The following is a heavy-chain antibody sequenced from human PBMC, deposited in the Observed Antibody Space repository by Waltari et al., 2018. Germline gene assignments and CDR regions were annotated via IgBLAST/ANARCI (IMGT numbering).Heavy chain of an antibody. V-gene: IGHV3-53*01. Sequence: EVQLVESGGGMIQPGGSLRLSCTVSGFSVGGNFMSWVRQAPGKGLEWVSVMFSGGSTKYADSVTGRFTISRDISSNTLNLQMNSLRPDDTAIYYCAREDMFGQAEYHGMDVWGQGTSVIVSS. D-gene: IGHD3-3*02. CDR2: MFSGGST. CDR1: GFSVGGNF. CDR3: AREDMFGQAEYHGMDV. J-gene: IGHJ6*02.